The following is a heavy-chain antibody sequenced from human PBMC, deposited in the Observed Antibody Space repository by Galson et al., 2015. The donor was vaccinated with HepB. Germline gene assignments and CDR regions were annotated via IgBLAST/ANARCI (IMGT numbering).Heavy chain of an antibody. CDR1: GLTFSSYA. J-gene: IGHJ4*02. V-gene: IGHV3-23*01. CDR3: VRVGWELRPLDY. Sequence: SLRLSCAASGLTFSSYAMSWVRQAPGKGLEWVSAISGSASSTYYADSVKGRFTISRDNSKNRLYLQMNSLRAGDTAVYYCVRVGWELRPLDYWGQGTLVTVSS. CDR2: ISGSASST. D-gene: IGHD2-15*01.